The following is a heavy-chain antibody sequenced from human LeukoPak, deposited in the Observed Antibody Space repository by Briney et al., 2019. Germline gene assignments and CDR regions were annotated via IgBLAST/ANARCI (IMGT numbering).Heavy chain of an antibody. J-gene: IGHJ3*02. CDR2: INHSGRT. Sequence: PSETLSLTCAVYGGSFSGYYWRWIRQPPGKGLEWIGEINHSGRTNYNPSLKSRVTISVDTSKNQFSLKVSSVTAADTAVYYCARGVGLRSDFDIWGQGTMVTVSS. CDR1: GGSFSGYY. D-gene: IGHD3-3*01. V-gene: IGHV4-34*01. CDR3: ARGVGLRSDFDI.